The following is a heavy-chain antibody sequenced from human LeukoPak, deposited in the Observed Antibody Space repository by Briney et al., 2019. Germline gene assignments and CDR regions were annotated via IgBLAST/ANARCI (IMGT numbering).Heavy chain of an antibody. J-gene: IGHJ4*02. V-gene: IGHV5-10-1*01. D-gene: IGHD3-10*01. Sequence: GESLKISCQGSGYSFTSYWISWVRQMPGKGLEWMGRIDPSDSYTNYSPSFQGHVTISADKSISTAYLQWSSLKASDTAMYYCARGDYGSEYYFDYWGQGTLVTVSS. CDR1: GYSFTSYW. CDR2: IDPSDSYT. CDR3: ARGDYGSEYYFDY.